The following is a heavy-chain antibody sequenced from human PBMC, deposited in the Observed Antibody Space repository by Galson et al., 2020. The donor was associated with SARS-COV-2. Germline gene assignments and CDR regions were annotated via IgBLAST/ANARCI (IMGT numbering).Heavy chain of an antibody. Sequence: ASVQVSCKASGYTFTSYGISWVRQAPGQGLEWMGWISAYNGNTNYAQKLQGRVTMTTDTSTSTAYMELRSLRSDDTAVYYCARDVAPSSSDFWSGYYTLGVGVYYYYMDVWGKGTTVTVSS. CDR3: ARDVAPSSSDFWSGYYTLGVGVYYYYMDV. D-gene: IGHD3-3*01. V-gene: IGHV1-18*04. J-gene: IGHJ6*03. CDR1: GYTFTSYG. CDR2: ISAYNGNT.